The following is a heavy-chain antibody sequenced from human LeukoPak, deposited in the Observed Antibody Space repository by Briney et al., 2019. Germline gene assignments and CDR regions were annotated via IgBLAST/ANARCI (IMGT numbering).Heavy chain of an antibody. V-gene: IGHV1-18*01. CDR2: ISAYNGNT. D-gene: IGHD2-2*01. CDR3: ARAVGYCSSTSCYPYDY. J-gene: IGHJ4*02. CDR1: GYTFTSYG. Sequence: ASVKVSCKASGYTFTSYGISWVRQAPGQGLEWMGWISAYNGNTNYAQKLQGRVTMTTDTSTSTAYMELRSLRSEDTAVYYCARAVGYCSSTSCYPYDYWGQGTLVTVSS.